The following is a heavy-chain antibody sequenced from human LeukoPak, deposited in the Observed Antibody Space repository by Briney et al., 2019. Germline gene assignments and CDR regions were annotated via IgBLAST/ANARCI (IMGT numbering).Heavy chain of an antibody. CDR2: ISSSSSYT. Sequence: GGSLRLSCAASGFTFSDYYMSWIRQAPGEGLEWVSYISSSSSYTNYADSVKGRFTISRDNAKNSLYLQMNSLRAEDTAVYYCARDRTVVTPGDAFDIWGQGTMVTVSS. V-gene: IGHV3-11*05. D-gene: IGHD4-23*01. CDR3: ARDRTVVTPGDAFDI. J-gene: IGHJ3*02. CDR1: GFTFSDYY.